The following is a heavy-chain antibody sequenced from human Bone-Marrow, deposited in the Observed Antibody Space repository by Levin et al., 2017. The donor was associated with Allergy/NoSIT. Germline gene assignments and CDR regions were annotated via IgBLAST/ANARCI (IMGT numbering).Heavy chain of an antibody. Sequence: RASVKVSCKASGYTFTRYDINWVRQAIGQGLEWMGWMNPNSGNTGYAPKFQGRVTMTRNTSTGTAFMELTSLRSEDTAVYYFTRGAFDSTYHFYRDVWGKGTTFTVSS. CDR3: TRGAFDSTYHFYRDV. CDR1: GYTFTRYD. CDR2: MNPNSGNT. J-gene: IGHJ6*03. V-gene: IGHV1-8*01. D-gene: IGHD2/OR15-2a*01.